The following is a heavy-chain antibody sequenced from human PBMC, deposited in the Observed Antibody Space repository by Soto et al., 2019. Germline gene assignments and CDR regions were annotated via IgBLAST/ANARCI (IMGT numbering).Heavy chain of an antibody. Sequence: QVQLVESGGGLVKPGGSLRLSCAASGFTFSDYYMSWIRQAPGKGLEWVSYISSRSSTIFYADSVKGRFTISRDNVKNSLYVQRKRLRAEETAVYYCASGTNGAFFVYWGQGILVTVSS. CDR2: ISSRSSTI. V-gene: IGHV3-11*01. D-gene: IGHD2-8*01. CDR1: GFTFSDYY. J-gene: IGHJ4*02. CDR3: ASGTNGAFFVY.